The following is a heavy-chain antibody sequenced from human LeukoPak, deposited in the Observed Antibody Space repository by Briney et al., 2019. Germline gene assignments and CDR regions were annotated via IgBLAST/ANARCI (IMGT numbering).Heavy chain of an antibody. Sequence: EGSLRLPCAASGFTFSSYAMSWVRQAPGKGLEWVSAISGSGGSTYYADSVKGRFTISRDNSKNTQYLQMNSLRAEDTAVYYCASAAAAGNSKYYYYGMDVWGQGTTVTVSS. CDR2: ISGSGGST. CDR1: GFTFSSYA. J-gene: IGHJ6*02. V-gene: IGHV3-23*01. D-gene: IGHD6-13*01. CDR3: ASAAAAGNSKYYYYGMDV.